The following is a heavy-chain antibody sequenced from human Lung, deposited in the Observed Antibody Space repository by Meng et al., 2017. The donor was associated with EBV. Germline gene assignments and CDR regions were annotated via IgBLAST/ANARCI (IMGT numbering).Heavy chain of an antibody. CDR2: IYYSGST. J-gene: IGHJ4*02. CDR3: ARGPSRWLQFSFDY. Sequence: QVQPQESGPGLVKPSQNLSLTCTVSGGSISSGGYYWSWIRQHPGKGLEWIGYIYYSGSTYYNPSLKSRVTISVDTSKNQFSLKLSSVTAADTAVYYCARGPSRWLQFSFDYWGQGTLVTVSS. V-gene: IGHV4-31*03. CDR1: GGSISSGGYY. D-gene: IGHD5-24*01.